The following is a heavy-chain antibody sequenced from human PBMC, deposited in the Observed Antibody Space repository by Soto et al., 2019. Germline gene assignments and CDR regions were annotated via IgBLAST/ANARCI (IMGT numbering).Heavy chain of an antibody. CDR3: ARQGTSPYYYYGLAF. CDR1: GYTFTTSG. J-gene: IGHJ6*02. V-gene: IGHV1-18*01. Sequence: QVQLVQSGPEVRKPGASVKVSCEASGYTFTTSGISWVRQVPGQGLEWMGWISTYNGDTNSAQNFQGRVPMTAATSXXTAYMELMSLKSADTAVYYCARQGTSPYYYYGLAFWCQGTIVTVSS. CDR2: ISTYNGDT.